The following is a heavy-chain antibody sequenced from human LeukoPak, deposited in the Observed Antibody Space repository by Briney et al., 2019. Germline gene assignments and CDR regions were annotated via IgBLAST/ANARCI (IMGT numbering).Heavy chain of an antibody. CDR1: GFTFSDYY. J-gene: IGHJ6*02. CDR2: ISSSGSTI. Sequence: PGGSLRLSCAASGFTFSDYYMSWIPQAPGKGLEWFSYISSSGSTIYYVDSVKGRFTISRDNAKNSLYLQMNSLRAEDTAVYYCARDLSVAGGSKAYYYGMDVGGQGTTVTVS. D-gene: IGHD6-19*01. V-gene: IGHV3-11*01. CDR3: ARDLSVAGGSKAYYYGMDV.